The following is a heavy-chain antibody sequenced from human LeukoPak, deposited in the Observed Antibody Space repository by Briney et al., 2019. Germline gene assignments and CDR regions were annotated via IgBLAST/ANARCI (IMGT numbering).Heavy chain of an antibody. CDR1: GFTFDDYA. Sequence: GGSLRLSCAASGFTFDDYAMHWVRQAPGKGLEWVSGISWNSGSIGYADSVKGRFTISRDNAKNSLYLQMNSLRAEDTAVYYCARAPVTTSGAFDIWGQGTMVTVSS. J-gene: IGHJ3*02. CDR3: ARAPVTTSGAFDI. V-gene: IGHV3-9*01. CDR2: ISWNSGSI. D-gene: IGHD4-17*01.